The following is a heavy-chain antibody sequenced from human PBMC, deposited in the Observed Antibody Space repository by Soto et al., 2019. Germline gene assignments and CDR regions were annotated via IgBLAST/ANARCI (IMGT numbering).Heavy chain of an antibody. V-gene: IGHV3-23*01. CDR2: ISGSGVRT. J-gene: IGHJ5*01. CDR1: GFTFTNYA. CDR3: AKDHAREQFVRGENWFDS. Sequence: GGSLRLSCTASGFTFTNYAMTWARQAPGKGLEWFSTISGSGVRTYYADSVKGRFTISRDNSKNTLDLQMNSLRAEDTAIYYCAKDHAREQFVRGENWFDSWGQGTLVTVSS. D-gene: IGHD6-6*01.